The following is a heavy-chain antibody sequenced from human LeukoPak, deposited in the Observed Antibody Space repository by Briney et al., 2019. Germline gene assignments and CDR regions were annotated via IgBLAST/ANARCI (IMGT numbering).Heavy chain of an antibody. Sequence: GGSLRLSCAASGFTFSDYYMSWIRQAPGKGLERVSYISSSSSYTNYADSVKGRFTISRDNAKNSLYLQMNSLRAEDTAVYYCARDLYDILTGYSNYFDYWGQGTLVTVSS. D-gene: IGHD3-9*01. CDR3: ARDLYDILTGYSNYFDY. V-gene: IGHV3-11*06. CDR2: ISSSSSYT. J-gene: IGHJ4*02. CDR1: GFTFSDYY.